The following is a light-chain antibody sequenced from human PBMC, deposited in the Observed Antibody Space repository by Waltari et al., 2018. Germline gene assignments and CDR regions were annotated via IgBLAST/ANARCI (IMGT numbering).Light chain of an antibody. CDR3: QQSYSLLRT. J-gene: IGKJ1*01. CDR2: DAS. V-gene: IGKV1-39*01. Sequence: DIQMTQSPSSLSASVGDRVTITCRASQSVNTYLHWYQQKPGKAPKLLIYDASSVQSGVPLRFSGSGSGTDFTLTISSLQPEDFATYYCQQSYSLLRTFGQGTKVEIK. CDR1: QSVNTY.